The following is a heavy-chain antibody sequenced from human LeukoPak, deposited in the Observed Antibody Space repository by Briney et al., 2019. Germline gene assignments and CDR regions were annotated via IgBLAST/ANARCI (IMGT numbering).Heavy chain of an antibody. CDR2: INPNSGGT. CDR1: GYTFTGYY. Sequence: ASVKVSCKASGYTFTGYYMHLVRQAPGQGLEWMGWINPNSGGTNYAQKFQGRVTMTRDTSISTAYMELSRLRSDDTAVYYCARDTSGYEGFDYWGQGTLVTVSS. J-gene: IGHJ4*02. V-gene: IGHV1-2*02. CDR3: ARDTSGYEGFDY. D-gene: IGHD5-12*01.